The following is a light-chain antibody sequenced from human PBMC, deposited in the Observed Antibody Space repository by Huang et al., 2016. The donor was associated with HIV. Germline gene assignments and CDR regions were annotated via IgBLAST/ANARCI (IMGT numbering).Light chain of an antibody. CDR1: QDIDNY. J-gene: IGKJ5*01. Sequence: DIQMTQSPSSLSASVGDSVTITCRASQDIDNYLAWYQQKPGKVTKLLIFAASALKSGVPPRFSGSVSGTHFSLNIISSQPEDVATYYCQKYNSAPITFGQGTRLEI. V-gene: IGKV1-27*01. CDR2: AAS. CDR3: QKYNSAPIT.